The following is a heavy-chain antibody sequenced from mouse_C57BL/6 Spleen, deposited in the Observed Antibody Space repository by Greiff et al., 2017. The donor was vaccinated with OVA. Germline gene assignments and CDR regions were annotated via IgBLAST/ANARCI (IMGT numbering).Heavy chain of an antibody. CDR3: ARRGALGRDDY. CDR2: IYPRSGNT. CDR1: GYTFTSYG. J-gene: IGHJ2*01. V-gene: IGHV1-81*01. Sequence: QVQLQQSGAELARPGASVKLSCKASGYTFTSYGISWVKQRTGQGLEWIGEIYPRSGNTYYNEKFKGKATLTAAKSSSTAYMELRSLTSEDAAVDFCARRGALGRDDYWGQGTTLTVSS. D-gene: IGHD4-1*01.